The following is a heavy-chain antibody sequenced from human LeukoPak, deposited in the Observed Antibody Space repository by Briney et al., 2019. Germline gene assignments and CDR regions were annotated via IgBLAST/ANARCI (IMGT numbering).Heavy chain of an antibody. V-gene: IGHV3-7*01. Sequence: GGSLRLSRAASGFTFSNYWMTWVRHLPGKGLEWVAKIKQDGSEKYYVDSVKGRFTISRDNTRDSLYLQMNSLRAEDTAVYYCARDPGAYSSSPIDYWGQGTLVTVSS. CDR3: ARDPGAYSSSPIDY. J-gene: IGHJ4*02. CDR1: GFTFSNYW. CDR2: IKQDGSEK. D-gene: IGHD6-6*01.